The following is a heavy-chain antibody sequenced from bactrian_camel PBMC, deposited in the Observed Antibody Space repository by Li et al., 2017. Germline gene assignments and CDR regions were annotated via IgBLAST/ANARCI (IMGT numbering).Heavy chain of an antibody. CDR3: APRRCWFEKIRSLDV. J-gene: IGHJ4*01. Sequence: VQLVESGGGSLQAGGRLRLSCASSESTNSRCMGWFRQAPGKKREGVAALYSGGGSTYYADSVKGRFVISRDNSRSTLYLQMNSLRPEDTAMYYCAPRRCWFEKIRSLDVWGQGTQVTVS. CDR2: LYSGGGST. CDR1: ESTNSRC. D-gene: IGHD1*01. V-gene: IGHV3S54*01.